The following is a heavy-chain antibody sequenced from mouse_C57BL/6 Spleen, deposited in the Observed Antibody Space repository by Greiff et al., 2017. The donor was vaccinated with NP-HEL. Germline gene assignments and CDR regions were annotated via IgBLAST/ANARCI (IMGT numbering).Heavy chain of an antibody. J-gene: IGHJ2*01. CDR3: TGKNGNY. V-gene: IGHV14-4*01. CDR2: IDPENGDT. Sequence: EVQLQQSGAELVRPGASVKLSCTASGFNIKDDYMHWVKQRPEQGLEWIGWIDPENGDTEYASKFQGKATITADTSSNTAYLQLSSLTSEDTAVYYCTGKNGNYWGQGTTLTVSS. D-gene: IGHD4-1*01. CDR1: GFNIKDDY.